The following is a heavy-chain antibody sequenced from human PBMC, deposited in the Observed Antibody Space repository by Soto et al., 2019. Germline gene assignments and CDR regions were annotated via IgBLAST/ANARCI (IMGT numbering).Heavy chain of an antibody. V-gene: IGHV5-10-1*01. D-gene: IGHD3-22*01. J-gene: IGHJ4*02. Sequence: EVQLVQSGADVKKPGESLRISCKGSGYSFTTYWITWVRQMPGKGLEWMVRIDPSDSYTNYSPSFQGHVTISADKSITTAYLQWSRLNASDTAMYYCVRHSYDSAGNYYEGAYWGQGTLVTVSS. CDR1: GYSFTTYW. CDR3: VRHSYDSAGNYYEGAY. CDR2: IDPSDSYT.